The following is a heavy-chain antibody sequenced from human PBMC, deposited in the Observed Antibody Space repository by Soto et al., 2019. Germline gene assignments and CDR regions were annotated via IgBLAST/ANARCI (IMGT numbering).Heavy chain of an antibody. CDR1: GYTFNNYG. Sequence: QDQLVQSGAEVKKPGASVKVSCKASGYTFNNYGITWVRQAPGQGLKWMGWISPYNGHTNYAQKLQGRVTMTTDTSTSTAYMELRSLRSDDTAVYYCARHRNFFDYWGQGTLVTVSS. CDR3: ARHRNFFDY. J-gene: IGHJ4*02. V-gene: IGHV1-18*01. CDR2: ISPYNGHT.